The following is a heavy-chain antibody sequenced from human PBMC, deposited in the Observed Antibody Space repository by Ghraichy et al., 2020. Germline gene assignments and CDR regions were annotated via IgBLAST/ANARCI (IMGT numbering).Heavy chain of an antibody. D-gene: IGHD6-25*01. CDR3: ARGGPGYYFDY. CDR1: GFTFSSYS. J-gene: IGHJ4*02. CDR2: ISSSSSYI. Sequence: LSLTCAASGFTFSSYSMNWVRQAPGKGLAWVSSISSSSSYIYYADSVKGRFTISRDNAKNSLYLQMNSLRAEDTAVYYCARGGPGYYFDYWGQGTLVTVSS. V-gene: IGHV3-21*01.